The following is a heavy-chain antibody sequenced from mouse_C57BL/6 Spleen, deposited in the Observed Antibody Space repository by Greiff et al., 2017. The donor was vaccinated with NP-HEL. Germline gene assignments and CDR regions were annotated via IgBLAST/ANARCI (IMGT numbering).Heavy chain of an antibody. CDR3: ARLQPGDYAMDY. Sequence: QVQLQQSGPELVKPGASVKISCKASGYAFSSSWMTWVKQRPGKGLEWIGRIYPGDGDTNYNGKFKGKATLTADKSSSTAYMQLSSLTSEDSAVYFCARLQPGDYAMDYWGQGTSVTVSS. CDR2: IYPGDGDT. V-gene: IGHV1-82*01. J-gene: IGHJ4*01. CDR1: GYAFSSSW. D-gene: IGHD6-1*01.